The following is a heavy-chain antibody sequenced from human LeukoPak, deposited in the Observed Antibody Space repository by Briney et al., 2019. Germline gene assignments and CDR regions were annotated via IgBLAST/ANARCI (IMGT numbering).Heavy chain of an antibody. V-gene: IGHV3-30*18. CDR2: ISYDGSNK. D-gene: IGHD6-19*01. Sequence: PGGSLRLSCAASGFTFSSYGMHWVRQAPGKGLEWVAVISYDGSNKCYADSVKGRFTISRDNSKNTLYLQMNSLRAEDTAVYYCAKPSPGYSSGWPPSSYFDYWGQGTLVTVSS. J-gene: IGHJ4*02. CDR1: GFTFSSYG. CDR3: AKPSPGYSSGWPPSSYFDY.